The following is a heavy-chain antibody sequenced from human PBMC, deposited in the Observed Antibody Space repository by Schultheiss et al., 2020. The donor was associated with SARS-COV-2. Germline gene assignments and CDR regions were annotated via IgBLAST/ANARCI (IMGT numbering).Heavy chain of an antibody. CDR3: AREGYAFDI. CDR1: GFTFSSYA. CDR2: ISYDGSNK. J-gene: IGHJ3*02. Sequence: GGSLRLSCAASGFTFSSYAMHWVRQAPGKGLEWVAVISYDGSNKYYADSVKGRFTISRDNSKNTLYLQMNSLRAEDTAVYYCAREGYAFDIWGQGTMVTVSS. V-gene: IGHV3-30*01.